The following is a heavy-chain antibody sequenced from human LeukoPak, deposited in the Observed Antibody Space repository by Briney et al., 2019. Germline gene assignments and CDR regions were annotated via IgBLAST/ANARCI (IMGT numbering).Heavy chain of an antibody. J-gene: IGHJ5*02. CDR2: ISAYNGNT. CDR1: GYTFTIYG. V-gene: IGHV1-18*01. Sequence: ASVRVSYKASGYTFTIYGMSWVRQAPGQGREGRGCISAYNGNTNSAQKLQGSVTMTTDPSTSPAYMALRGLRSDDTAVYYCARVLNRRGGYAPKAWGQGTLVTVSS. D-gene: IGHD5-12*01. CDR3: ARVLNRRGGYAPKA.